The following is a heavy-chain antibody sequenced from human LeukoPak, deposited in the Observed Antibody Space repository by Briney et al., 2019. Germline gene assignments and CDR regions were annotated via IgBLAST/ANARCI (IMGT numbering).Heavy chain of an antibody. CDR1: GFTFSSYA. V-gene: IGHV3-23*01. D-gene: IGHD5-12*01. CDR3: AKAGNERGYSGYDYYYYYYYMDV. CDR2: ISGSGGST. Sequence: PGGSLRLSCAASGFTFSSYAMSWVRQAPGKGLEWVSAISGSGGSTYYADSVKGRFTISRDNSKNTLYLQVNSLRAEDTAVYYCAKAGNERGYSGYDYYYYYYYMDVWGKGTTVTVSS. J-gene: IGHJ6*03.